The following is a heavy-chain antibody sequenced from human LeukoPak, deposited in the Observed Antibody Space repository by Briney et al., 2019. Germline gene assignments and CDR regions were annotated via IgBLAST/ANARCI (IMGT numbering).Heavy chain of an antibody. CDR2: INHRGST. CDR3: ARDREPRAYYYYYYMDV. Sequence: PSETLSLTCAVYGGSFSGYYWSWIRQPPGKGLEWIGEINHRGSTNYNPSLKSRVTISVDTSKNQFSLKLSSVTAADTAVYYCARDREPRAYYYYYYMDVWGKGTTVTISS. V-gene: IGHV4-34*01. CDR1: GGSFSGYY. J-gene: IGHJ6*03.